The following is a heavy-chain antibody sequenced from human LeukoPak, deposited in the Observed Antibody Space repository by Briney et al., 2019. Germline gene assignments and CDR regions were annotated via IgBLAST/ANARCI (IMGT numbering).Heavy chain of an antibody. CDR2: IYYSGST. CDR3: ARDKFSPDYGDTPDALDI. J-gene: IGHJ3*02. CDR1: GGSISSSSYY. Sequence: SETLSLTCTVSGGSISSSSYYWGWIRQPPGKGLEWIGSIYYSGSTYYNPSLKSRVTISVDTSKNQFSLKLSSVTAADTAVYYCARDKFSPDYGDTPDALDIWGQGTMVTVSS. D-gene: IGHD4-17*01. V-gene: IGHV4-39*07.